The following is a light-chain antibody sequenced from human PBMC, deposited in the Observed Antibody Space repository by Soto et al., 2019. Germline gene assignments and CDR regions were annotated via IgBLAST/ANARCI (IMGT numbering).Light chain of an antibody. V-gene: IGLV2-8*01. Sequence: QSALTQPPSASGSPGQTVTISCTGTSSDVGGYDYVSWYQQHPGEAPKLIIYEVTKRPSGVTDRFSGSKSGNTASLTVSGLQAEDEADYHCSSYAGGKNFYVFGTGTKLTVL. J-gene: IGLJ1*01. CDR1: SSDVGGYDY. CDR2: EVT. CDR3: SSYAGGKNFYV.